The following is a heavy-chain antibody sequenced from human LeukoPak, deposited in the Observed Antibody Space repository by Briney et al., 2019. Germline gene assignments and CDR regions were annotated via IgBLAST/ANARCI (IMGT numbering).Heavy chain of an antibody. CDR1: GFTFRSYE. D-gene: IGHD6-6*01. Sequence: RGSLRLSCAASGFTFRSYEMNWVRQAPGKGLEWVSYISSGGSTIYYADSVKGRFTISRDNAKNSLYLQMNSLRVEDTAVYYCARGGGLAARPLDYWGQGTLVTVSS. V-gene: IGHV3-48*03. CDR2: ISSGGSTI. CDR3: ARGGGLAARPLDY. J-gene: IGHJ4*02.